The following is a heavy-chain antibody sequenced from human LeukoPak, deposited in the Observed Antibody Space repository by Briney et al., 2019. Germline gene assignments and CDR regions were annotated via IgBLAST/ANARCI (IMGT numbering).Heavy chain of an antibody. CDR2: IYSGGGT. CDR3: ARELGPQIDY. D-gene: IGHD1-26*01. Sequence: GESLRLTCAASGFTVSSNYMGWVRQAPGKGLEWVSVIYSGGGTNYADSVKGRFTISRDNSKNTLYLQMNSLRAEDTAVYYCARELGPQIDYWGQGTLVTVSS. CDR1: GFTVSSNY. V-gene: IGHV3-53*01. J-gene: IGHJ4*02.